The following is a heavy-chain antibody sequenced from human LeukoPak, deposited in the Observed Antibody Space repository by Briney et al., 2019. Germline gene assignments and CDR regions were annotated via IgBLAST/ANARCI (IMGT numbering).Heavy chain of an antibody. CDR2: IYRSGTT. D-gene: IGHD1-26*01. J-gene: IGHJ5*02. CDR3: SRLSHVAGAPKVSWFDP. V-gene: IGHV4-38-2*02. Sequence: SETLSFTCTVSAYSISDGWVWGMIRQPPGKGLEWIGSIYRSGTTYYNPSLKSRVTMSVDTSNNQFSLKLTSVTAADTAMYYCSRLSHVAGAPKVSWFDPWGQGTLVTVSS. CDR1: AYSISDGWV.